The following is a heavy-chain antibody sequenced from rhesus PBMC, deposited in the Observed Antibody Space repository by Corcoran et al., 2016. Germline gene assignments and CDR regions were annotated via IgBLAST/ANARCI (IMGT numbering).Heavy chain of an antibody. D-gene: IGHD6-31*01. V-gene: IGHV4-81*01. CDR2: IDGNSAVT. CDR1: GGSISGYS. Sequence: QVQLQESGPGLVKPSETLALTCTVSGGSISGYSWSWLRPPPGKGLAWVGNIDGNSAVTNYTPSLKSRVTISPVTSQTQFSLKLSSVTAADTAVYYCARDSSSSGHDYWGQGVLVTVSS. CDR3: ARDSSSSGHDY. J-gene: IGHJ4*01.